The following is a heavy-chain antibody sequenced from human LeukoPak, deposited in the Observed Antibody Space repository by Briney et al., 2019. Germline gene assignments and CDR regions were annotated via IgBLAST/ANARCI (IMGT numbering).Heavy chain of an antibody. V-gene: IGHV3-15*01. J-gene: IGHJ4*02. D-gene: IGHD5-18*01. CDR1: GFTFSNAW. Sequence: GGSLILSCAASGFTFSNAWMSWVRQAPGKGLEWVGRIKSKTDGGTTDYAAPVKGRFTISRDDSKNTLYLQMNSLKTEDTAMYYCTTDSSTAMVTGYWGQGTLVTVSS. CDR2: IKSKTDGGTT. CDR3: TTDSSTAMVTGY.